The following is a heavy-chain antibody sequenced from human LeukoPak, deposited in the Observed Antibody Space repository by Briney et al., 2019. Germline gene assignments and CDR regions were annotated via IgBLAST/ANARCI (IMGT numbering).Heavy chain of an antibody. CDR1: GFTFSSYG. J-gene: IGHJ4*02. CDR2: ISYDGSNK. CDR3: AKGGAAVAGKNYFDY. V-gene: IGHV3-30*18. D-gene: IGHD6-19*01. Sequence: GGSLRLSCAASGFTFSSYGMHWVRQAPGKGLEWVAVISYDGSNKYYADSVKGRFTISRDNSKNTLYLQMNSLRAEDTAVYYCAKGGAAVAGKNYFDYWGQGTLVTVSS.